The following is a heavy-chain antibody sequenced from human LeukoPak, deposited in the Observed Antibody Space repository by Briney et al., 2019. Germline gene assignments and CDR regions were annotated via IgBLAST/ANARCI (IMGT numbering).Heavy chain of an antibody. CDR3: AKVPAGNKVEY. J-gene: IGHJ4*02. Sequence: GGSLRLSCAASAVTVTNYAMTWVRQAPGKGLEWGSGISISGGSTDYADSVKGRFTISRDNSKNTLYLQMNSLRAADTAVYYCAKVPAGNKVEYWGQGTLVTVSS. CDR1: AVTVTNYA. D-gene: IGHD6-19*01. V-gene: IGHV3-23*01. CDR2: ISISGGST.